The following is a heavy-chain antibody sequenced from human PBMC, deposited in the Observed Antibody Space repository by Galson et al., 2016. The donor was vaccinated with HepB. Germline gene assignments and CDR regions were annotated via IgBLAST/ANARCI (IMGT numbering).Heavy chain of an antibody. CDR1: GFTVSNNY. Sequence: SLRLSCAASGFTVSNNYMSWVRQAPGKGLEWVSAIYTGDSTLYADSVKGRFTISRDNSQNTMYLQMNSLRVEDTAVYYCARTVGYSSALYYFDSWGQGTLVTVSS. V-gene: IGHV3-66*02. J-gene: IGHJ4*02. D-gene: IGHD6-19*01. CDR3: ARTVGYSSALYYFDS. CDR2: IYTGDST.